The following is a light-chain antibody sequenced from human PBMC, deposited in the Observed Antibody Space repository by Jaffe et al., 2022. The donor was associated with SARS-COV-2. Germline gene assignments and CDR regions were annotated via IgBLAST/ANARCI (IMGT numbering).Light chain of an antibody. CDR2: TNN. Sequence: QSVLTQPPSASGTPGQTVTISCSGSRSNIRRNPVNWYQQLPGSAPKLLIYTNNQRPSGVPDRFSDSKSDSSASLAISGLQSEDEGDYYCAVWDDSRNGWVFGGGTKLTVL. CDR1: RSNIRRNP. J-gene: IGLJ3*02. CDR3: AVWDDSRNGWV. V-gene: IGLV1-44*01.